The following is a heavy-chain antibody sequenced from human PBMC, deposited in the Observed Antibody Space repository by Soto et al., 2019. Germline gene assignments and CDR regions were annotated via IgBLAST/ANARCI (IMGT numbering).Heavy chain of an antibody. CDR2: INHSGST. CDR1: GGSFSGYY. Sequence: SETLSLTCAVYGGSFSGYYWSWIRQPPGKGLEWIGEINHSGSTNYNPSLKSRVTISVDTSKNQFSLKLSSVTAADTAVYYCARARIYCISTSCYAEGNYYYYGMDVWGQGTKVTVSS. J-gene: IGHJ6*02. D-gene: IGHD2-2*01. V-gene: IGHV4-34*01. CDR3: ARARIYCISTSCYAEGNYYYYGMDV.